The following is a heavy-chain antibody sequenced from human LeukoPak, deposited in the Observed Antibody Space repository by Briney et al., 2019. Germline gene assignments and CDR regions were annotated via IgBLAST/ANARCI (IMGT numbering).Heavy chain of an antibody. V-gene: IGHV1-24*01. CDR3: ARVDSSGWYEVSLDY. D-gene: IGHD6-19*01. CDR1: GYTLTELS. Sequence: ASVKVSCKVSGYTLTELSMHWVRQAPGKGLEWMGGFDPEDGETIYAQKFQGRVTMTEDTSTDTAYMELSSLRSEDTAVYYCARVDSSGWYEVSLDYWGQGTLVTVSS. CDR2: FDPEDGET. J-gene: IGHJ4*02.